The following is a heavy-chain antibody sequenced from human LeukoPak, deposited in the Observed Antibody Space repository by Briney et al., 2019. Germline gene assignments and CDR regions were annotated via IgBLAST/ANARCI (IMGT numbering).Heavy chain of an antibody. CDR2: IYYSGST. CDR1: GASISSYY. J-gene: IGHJ4*02. Sequence: SETLSLTCTVSGASISSYYWSWIRQPPGKGLEWIGYIYYSGSTSHNPSLKSRVTISLDTSKNQFSLKLSSVTVADTAVYYCAREYSSSSGHFDFWGQGTLVTVSS. CDR3: AREYSSSSGHFDF. V-gene: IGHV4-59*01. D-gene: IGHD6-6*01.